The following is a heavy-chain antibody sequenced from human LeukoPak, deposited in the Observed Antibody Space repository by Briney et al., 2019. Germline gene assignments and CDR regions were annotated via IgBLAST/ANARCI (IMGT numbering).Heavy chain of an antibody. CDR3: ARRAEYRGVRGVIIKGAFDI. CDR1: GFTFSSYW. D-gene: IGHD3-10*01. V-gene: IGHV3-74*01. CDR2: INSDGSST. Sequence: GGSLRLSCAASGFTFSSYWMYWVRQAPGKGLVWVSRINSDGSSTSYADSVKGRFTISRDNAKNTLYLQMNSLRAEDTAVYYCARRAEYRGVRGVIIKGAFDIWGQGTMVTVSS. J-gene: IGHJ3*02.